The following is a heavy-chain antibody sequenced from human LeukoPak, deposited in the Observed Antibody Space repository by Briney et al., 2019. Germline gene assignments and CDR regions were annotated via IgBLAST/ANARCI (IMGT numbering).Heavy chain of an antibody. D-gene: IGHD5-18*01. CDR3: ARVGLQLWLMYYFDY. V-gene: IGHV3-30-3*01. Sequence: GGSLRLSCAASGFTFSSYAMHWVRQAPGKGLEWVAVISYDGSNKYYADSVKGRFTISRDNSKNTLYLQMNSLRAEDTAVYYCARVGLQLWLMYYFDYWGQGTLVTVSS. CDR2: ISYDGSNK. CDR1: GFTFSSYA. J-gene: IGHJ4*02.